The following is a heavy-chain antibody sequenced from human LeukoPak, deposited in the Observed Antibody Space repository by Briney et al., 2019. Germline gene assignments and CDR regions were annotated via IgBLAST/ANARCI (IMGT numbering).Heavy chain of an antibody. Sequence: SETLSLTCTVSGGSISSGGYYWSWIRQHPGKGLEWIGYIYYSGSTYHNPSLKSRVTISVDTSKNQFSLKLSSVTAADTAVYYCARGPRGAAAGRYFQHWGQGTLVTVSS. J-gene: IGHJ1*01. CDR1: GGSISSGGYY. V-gene: IGHV4-31*03. D-gene: IGHD6-13*01. CDR2: IYYSGST. CDR3: ARGPRGAAAGRYFQH.